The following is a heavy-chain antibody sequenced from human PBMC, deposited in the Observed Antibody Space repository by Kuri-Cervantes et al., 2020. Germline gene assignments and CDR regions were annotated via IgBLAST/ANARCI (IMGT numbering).Heavy chain of an antibody. D-gene: IGHD3-10*01. CDR2: IHHSGST. CDR1: GDSISSGDYY. V-gene: IGHV4-30-4*01. J-gene: IGHJ4*02. Sequence: SETLSLTCTVSGDSISSGDYYWSWIRQPPGKGLEWIGYIHHSGSTYYNPSIRSRVTISVDTSKNQFSLKLSSVTAADTAVYFCAGYTSGSYYKGYFDNWGQGTLVTVSS. CDR3: AGYTSGSYYKGYFDN.